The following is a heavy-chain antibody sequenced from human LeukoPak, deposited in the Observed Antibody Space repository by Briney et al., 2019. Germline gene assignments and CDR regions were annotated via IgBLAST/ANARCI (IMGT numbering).Heavy chain of an antibody. J-gene: IGHJ3*02. Sequence: NPSQTLSLTCAVSGGPISSGGYSWSWIRQPPGKGLEWIGYIYHSGSTYYNPSLKSRVTISVDRSKNQFSLKPSSVTAADTAVYYCARGLPLTPDAFDIWGQGTMVTVSS. CDR3: ARGLPLTPDAFDI. CDR1: GGPISSGGYS. V-gene: IGHV4-30-2*01. D-gene: IGHD4-23*01. CDR2: IYHSGST.